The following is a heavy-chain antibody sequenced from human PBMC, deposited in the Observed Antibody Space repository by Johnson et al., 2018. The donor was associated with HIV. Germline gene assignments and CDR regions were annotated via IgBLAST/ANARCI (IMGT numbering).Heavy chain of an antibody. D-gene: IGHD6-6*01. J-gene: IGHJ3*02. V-gene: IGHV3-30*14. CDR2: ISYDGSNK. CDR3: ARAGGSSLAFDI. Sequence: QVQLVESGGGLVNPGGSLRLSCAASGFTFSSYAMHWVRQAPGKGLEWVAVISYDGSNKYYADSVKGRFTISRDNSKNTLYLQMGSLRAEDMAVYYCARAGGSSLAFDIWGQGTMVTVSS. CDR1: GFTFSSYA.